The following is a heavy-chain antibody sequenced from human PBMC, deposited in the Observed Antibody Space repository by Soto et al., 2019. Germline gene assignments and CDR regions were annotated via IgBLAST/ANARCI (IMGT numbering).Heavy chain of an antibody. CDR1: GGSFSGYY. V-gene: IGHV4-34*01. CDR3: AKDRNVVVVAAILDP. Sequence: SETLSLTCAVYGGSFSGYYCSWIRQPPGKGLEWIGEINHSGSTNYNPSLKSRVTISRDNSKNTLYLQMNSLRAEDTAVYYCAKDRNVVVVAAILDPWGQGTLVTVSS. J-gene: IGHJ5*02. D-gene: IGHD2-15*01. CDR2: INHSGST.